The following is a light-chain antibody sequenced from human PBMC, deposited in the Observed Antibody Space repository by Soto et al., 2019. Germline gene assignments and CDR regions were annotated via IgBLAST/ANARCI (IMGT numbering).Light chain of an antibody. CDR3: QQYNDWPPIT. J-gene: IGKJ5*01. CDR1: QSISSY. CDR2: DAS. Sequence: DIQMTQSPSSLSASVGDRVTITCRASQSISSYLNWYQQKPGKAPKLLIYDASTRATVIPARFSGSGSGTEFTLTISSLQSEDFAVYYCQQYNDWPPITFGQGTRLEIK. V-gene: IGKV1-39*01.